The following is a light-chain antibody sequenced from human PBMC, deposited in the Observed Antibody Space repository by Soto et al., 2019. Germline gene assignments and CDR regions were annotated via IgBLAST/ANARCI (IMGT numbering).Light chain of an antibody. CDR1: SSDVGGFNS. V-gene: IGLV2-11*01. CDR3: CSYAGSYSYD. CDR2: DVN. J-gene: IGLJ1*01. Sequence: QSMLTQPRSVSGSPGQSVTISCTGTSSDVGGFNSVSWYQQHPGKAPKLMIYDVNKRPSGVPDRFSGSKSGSTASLTISGLQADDEADYYCCSYAGSYSYDFATAKKVTV.